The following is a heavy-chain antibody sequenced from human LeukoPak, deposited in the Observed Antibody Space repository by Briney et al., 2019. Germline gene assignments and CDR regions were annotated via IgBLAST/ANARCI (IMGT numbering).Heavy chain of an antibody. V-gene: IGHV4-39*01. Sequence: SETLSLTCTVSDDSISRSSYSWGWIRQPPGKGLEWIGSISYSRSTYYKPSLRSRVIISVDTAKNQFSLKLSSVTAADTAVYYCGGHGVTVTVVITTTTFDYWDQGTLVTVSS. CDR1: DDSISRSSYS. D-gene: IGHD3-10*01. J-gene: IGHJ4*02. CDR2: ISYSRST. CDR3: GGHGVTVTVVITTTTFDY.